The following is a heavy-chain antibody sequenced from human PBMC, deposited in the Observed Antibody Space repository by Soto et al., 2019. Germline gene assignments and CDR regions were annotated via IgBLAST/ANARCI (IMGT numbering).Heavy chain of an antibody. CDR2: VYHTGST. CDR3: ARSLFGSGWTLDY. J-gene: IGHJ4*02. D-gene: IGHD6-19*01. CDR1: GASITTYY. Sequence: SETLSLTCDVSGASITTYYWSWIRQAPGKGLEWIGNVYHTGSTDYNSSLRSRVTISVDTSKNQFSLNMNSVTAADTAVYYCARSLFGSGWTLDYWGQGALVTVSP. V-gene: IGHV4-59*13.